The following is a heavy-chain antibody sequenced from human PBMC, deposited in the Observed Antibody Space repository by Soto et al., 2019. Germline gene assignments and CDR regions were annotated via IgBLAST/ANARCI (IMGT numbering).Heavy chain of an antibody. D-gene: IGHD6-13*01. Sequence: GGSLRLSCAASGFTFSSYGMHWVHQAPGKGLEWVAVIWYDGSNKYYADSVKGRFTISRDNSKNTLYLQMNSLRAEDTAVYYCARDILAAAGTPYYAMDVWGQGTTVTVSS. CDR2: IWYDGSNK. CDR1: GFTFSSYG. CDR3: ARDILAAAGTPYYAMDV. J-gene: IGHJ6*02. V-gene: IGHV3-33*01.